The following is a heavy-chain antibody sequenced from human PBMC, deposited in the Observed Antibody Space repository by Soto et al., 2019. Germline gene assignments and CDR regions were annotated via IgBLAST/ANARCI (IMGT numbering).Heavy chain of an antibody. CDR1: GFTFSSYG. V-gene: IGHV3-30*18. J-gene: IGHJ5*02. Sequence: GGSLRLSCAASGFTFSSYGMHWVRQAPGKGLEWVAVISYDGSNKYYADSVKGRFTISRDNSKNTLYLQMNSLRAEDTAVYYCAKGSQWELLLDDPWGQGTLVTVSS. CDR3: AKGSQWELLLDDP. D-gene: IGHD1-26*01. CDR2: ISYDGSNK.